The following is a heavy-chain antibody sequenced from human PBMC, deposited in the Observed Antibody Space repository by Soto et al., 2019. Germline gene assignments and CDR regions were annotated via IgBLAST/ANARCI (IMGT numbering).Heavy chain of an antibody. CDR3: ARGGAIFGANYYFDY. V-gene: IGHV4-59*01. CDR2: IYYSGST. D-gene: IGHD3-3*01. J-gene: IGHJ4*02. Sequence: SETLSLTCTVSGGSISSYYWSWIRQPPGKGLEWIGYIYYSGSTNYNPSLKSRVTISVDTSKNQFSLKLSSVTAADTAVYYCARGGAIFGANYYFDYWGQRTPVTVSS. CDR1: GGSISSYY.